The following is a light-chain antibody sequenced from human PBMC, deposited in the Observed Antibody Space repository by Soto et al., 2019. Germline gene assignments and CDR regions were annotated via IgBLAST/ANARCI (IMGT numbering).Light chain of an antibody. Sequence: LSASDGHRLVITFRASQSISSGLAWYQQKPVKVPKLLIYDASSLKCGVPSRFSGSGSGTEFTLTISSLQPDDVATYYCQKYNSDRTFGQGTKVDIK. J-gene: IGKJ1*01. CDR1: QSISSG. V-gene: IGKV1-5*01. CDR3: QKYNSDRT. CDR2: DAS.